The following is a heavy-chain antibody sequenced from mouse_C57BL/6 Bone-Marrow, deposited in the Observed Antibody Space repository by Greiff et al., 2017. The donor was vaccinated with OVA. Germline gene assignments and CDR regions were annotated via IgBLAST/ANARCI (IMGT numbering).Heavy chain of an antibody. V-gene: IGHV5-16*01. D-gene: IGHD3-3*01. CDR1: GFTFSDYY. CDR2: INCDGSST. Sequence: EVQLVESEGGLVQPGSSMKLSCTASGFTFSDYYMAWVRQVPEKGLEWVANINCDGSSTYYLDSLKSRFIISRDNAKNILYLQMSSLKSEDTATYYCARGGWDWYFDVWGTGTTVTVSS. J-gene: IGHJ1*03. CDR3: ARGGWDWYFDV.